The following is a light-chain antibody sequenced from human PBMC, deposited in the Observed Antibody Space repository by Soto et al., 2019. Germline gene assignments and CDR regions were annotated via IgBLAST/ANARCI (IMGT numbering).Light chain of an antibody. Sequence: IGLTQSPGTLSLSPGERATLSCRASQSVSSSYLAWYQQKPGQAPRLLIYGASSRATGIPDRFSGSGSGTDFTLTISRLEPEDFAVYYCQQYGSSQITFGQGTRLEIK. V-gene: IGKV3-20*01. CDR2: GAS. J-gene: IGKJ5*01. CDR1: QSVSSSY. CDR3: QQYGSSQIT.